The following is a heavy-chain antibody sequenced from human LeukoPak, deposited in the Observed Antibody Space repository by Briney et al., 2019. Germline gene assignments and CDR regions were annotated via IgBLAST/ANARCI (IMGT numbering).Heavy chain of an antibody. Sequence: GGSLRLSCAASGFTVSSNYMSWVRQAPGKGLEWVSVIYSGGSTYYADSVKGRFTISRDNSKNTLYLQMNSLRAEDTGVYYCARGLGDSSGYYFGYFDYWGQGTLVTVSS. V-gene: IGHV3-66*01. CDR2: IYSGGST. CDR1: GFTVSSNY. D-gene: IGHD3-22*01. J-gene: IGHJ4*02. CDR3: ARGLGDSSGYYFGYFDY.